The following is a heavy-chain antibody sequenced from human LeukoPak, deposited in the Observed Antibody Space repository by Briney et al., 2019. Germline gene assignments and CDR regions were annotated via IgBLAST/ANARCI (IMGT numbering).Heavy chain of an antibody. CDR3: ARRFRD. J-gene: IGHJ4*02. Sequence: GGSLRLSCVGSGLTFSGFELNWVRQAPGMGLEWVSYIKSDGSLKTYADAVKGRFAISRDNAKNSLYLQMNSLRAEDTAVYYCARRFRDWGQGILVTVSS. CDR2: IKSDGSLK. CDR1: GLTFSGFE. V-gene: IGHV3-48*03.